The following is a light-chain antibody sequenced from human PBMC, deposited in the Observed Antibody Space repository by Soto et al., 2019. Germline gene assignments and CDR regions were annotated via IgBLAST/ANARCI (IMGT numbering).Light chain of an antibody. CDR1: QGISNY. CDR2: AAS. V-gene: IGKV1-27*01. Sequence: DIQMTQSPSTLSPSVGDRVTITCRASQGISNYVAWYQQKPGTVPKLLISAASTLQTGVPSRFSGGGSGTDFTLTISSLQPEDVATYYCQKYNSAPWTFGQGTKVDI. CDR3: QKYNSAPWT. J-gene: IGKJ1*01.